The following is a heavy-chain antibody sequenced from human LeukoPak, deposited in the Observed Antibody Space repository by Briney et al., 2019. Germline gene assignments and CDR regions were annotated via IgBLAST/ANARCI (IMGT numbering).Heavy chain of an antibody. V-gene: IGHV3-53*01. CDR3: TRDQDY. CDR2: IYSGGST. J-gene: IGHJ4*02. CDR1: GFTVSSNY. Sequence: GGSLRLSCAASGFTVSSNYMTWVRQAPGMGLEWVSVIYSGGSTYYADSVEGRFTFSRDNSKNTLYLQMNSLRAEDTAVYYCTRDQDYWGQGTLVTVSS.